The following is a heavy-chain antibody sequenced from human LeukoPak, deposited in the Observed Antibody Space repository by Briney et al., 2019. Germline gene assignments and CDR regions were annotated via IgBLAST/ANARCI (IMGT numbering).Heavy chain of an antibody. V-gene: IGHV1-46*01. CDR3: ARGSGRTMIVPQPFDY. J-gene: IGHJ4*02. CDR1: GYTFTSYY. CDR2: INPRGGST. Sequence: ASVKVSCKASGYTFTSYYMHWVRQAPGQGLEWMGIINPRGGSTSYAQKFQGRVTMTRDTSTSTVYMELSSLRSEDMAVYYCARGSGRTMIVPQPFDYWGQGTLVSVSS. D-gene: IGHD3-22*01.